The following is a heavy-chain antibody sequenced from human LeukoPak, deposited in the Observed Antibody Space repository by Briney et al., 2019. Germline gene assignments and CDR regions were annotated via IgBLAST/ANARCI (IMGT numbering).Heavy chain of an antibody. CDR2: ISGSSGST. J-gene: IGHJ4*02. D-gene: IGHD3-22*01. CDR1: GFTFSSYA. CDR3: AKDCHGDYYDSSGYYFGGEEFDY. V-gene: IGHV3-23*01. Sequence: AGGSLRLSCAASGFTFSSYAMSWVRQAPGKGLEWVSAISGSSGSTYYADSVKGRFTISRDNSKNTLYLQMNSLRAEDTAVYYCAKDCHGDYYDSSGYYFGGEEFDYWGQGTLVTVSS.